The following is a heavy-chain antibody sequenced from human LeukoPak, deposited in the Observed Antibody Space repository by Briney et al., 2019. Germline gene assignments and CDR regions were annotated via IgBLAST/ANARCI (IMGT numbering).Heavy chain of an antibody. CDR2: IYYSGST. D-gene: IGHD3-3*01. J-gene: IGHJ4*02. CDR3: ARGDFWSGYYSTYFDY. Sequence: SSETLSLTCTVSGGSISSSSYYWGWIRQPPGKGLEWIGSIYYSGSTYYNPSLKSRVTISVDTSKNQFSLKLSSVTAADTAVYYCARGDFWSGYYSTYFDYWGQGTLVTVSS. V-gene: IGHV4-39*07. CDR1: GGSISSSSYY.